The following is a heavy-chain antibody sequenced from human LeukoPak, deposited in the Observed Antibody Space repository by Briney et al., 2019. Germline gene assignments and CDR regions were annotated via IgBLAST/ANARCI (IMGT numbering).Heavy chain of an antibody. D-gene: IGHD6-13*01. J-gene: IGHJ6*02. CDR2: INHSGST. CDR3: ARRIAAGTPGHSGMDV. Sequence: KPSETLSLTCAVYGGSFSGYYWSWIRQPPGKGLEWIGEINHSGSTNYNPSLKSRVTISVDTSKNQFSLKLSSVTAADTAVYYCARRIAAGTPGHSGMDVWGQGTTVTVSS. V-gene: IGHV4-34*01. CDR1: GGSFSGYY.